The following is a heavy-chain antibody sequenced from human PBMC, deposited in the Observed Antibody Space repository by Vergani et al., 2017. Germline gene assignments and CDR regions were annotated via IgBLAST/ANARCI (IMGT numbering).Heavy chain of an antibody. CDR3: VKXIAASGNYWYFDL. J-gene: IGHJ2*01. CDR1: GFTFDDYA. Sequence: EVQLVESGGGLVQPGRSLRLSCAASGFTFDDYAMHWVRQAPGKGLEWVSGINWNSDSIAYADSVKGRFTISRDNAKNSLYLQMNSLLAEDTALYYCVKXIAASGNYWYFDLWGRGTLVTVSS. D-gene: IGHD6-13*01. CDR2: INWNSDSI. V-gene: IGHV3-9*01.